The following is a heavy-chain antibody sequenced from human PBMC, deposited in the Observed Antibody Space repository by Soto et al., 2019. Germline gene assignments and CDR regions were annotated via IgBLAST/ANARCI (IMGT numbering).Heavy chain of an antibody. CDR2: IYYSGST. V-gene: IGHV4-39*01. J-gene: IGHJ3*02. Sequence: PSETLSLTCTVSGSYISSSTDYWGWIRQPPGKGLEWIGSIYYSGSTYYNPSLKSRVTIAVDTSKNQFSLKLTSVAAADTAVYYCARLRVASGTDIWGQGTMVTVSS. D-gene: IGHD3-10*01. CDR1: GSYISSSTDY. CDR3: ARLRVASGTDI.